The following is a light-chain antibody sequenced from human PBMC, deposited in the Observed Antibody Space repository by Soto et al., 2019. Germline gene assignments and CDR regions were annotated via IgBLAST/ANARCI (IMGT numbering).Light chain of an antibody. CDR2: TNN. CDR1: SSNIGVNY. V-gene: IGLV1-47*01. Sequence: QSVLTQPPSASGTPGQRVTISCSGSSSNIGVNYVYWYQQLPGTAPKLLIYTNNQRPSGVPVRFSGSKSGTSASLAISGLRSEDEADYHCATWDDSLSGVVFGGGTKLTVL. J-gene: IGLJ2*01. CDR3: ATWDDSLSGVV.